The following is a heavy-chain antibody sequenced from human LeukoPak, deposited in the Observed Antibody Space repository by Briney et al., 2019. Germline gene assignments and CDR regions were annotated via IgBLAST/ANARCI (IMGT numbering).Heavy chain of an antibody. J-gene: IGHJ3*02. D-gene: IGHD4-23*01. V-gene: IGHV1-69-2*01. CDR1: GYTFSDYY. Sequence: GASVKVSCKASGYTFSDYYIHWVQQAPGKGLEWMGCVDPEDGETKYAGKFQGRVTITADTSTDTAYMELRSLRSEDTAVYYCARGITVVGNAFDIWGQGTMVTVSS. CDR2: VDPEDGET. CDR3: ARGITVVGNAFDI.